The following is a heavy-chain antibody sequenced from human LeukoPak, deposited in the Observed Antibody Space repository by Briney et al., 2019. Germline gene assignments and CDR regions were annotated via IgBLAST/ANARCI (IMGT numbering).Heavy chain of an antibody. Sequence: SETLSLTFTVSGGSISSYYWSWLRQPPGKGLEWVGYIYYSGSTNYKPSLKSRVTISVDTSKKQCSLKVSSVAAADTGVYYCARESSPYGSADFWGQGTLVSVSS. J-gene: IGHJ4*02. CDR2: IYYSGST. V-gene: IGHV4-59*01. CDR3: ARESSPYGSADF. D-gene: IGHD3-10*01. CDR1: GGSISSYY.